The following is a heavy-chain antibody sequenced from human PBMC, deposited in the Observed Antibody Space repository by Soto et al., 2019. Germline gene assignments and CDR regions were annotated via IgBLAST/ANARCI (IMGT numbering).Heavy chain of an antibody. D-gene: IGHD1-7*01. Sequence: PSETLSLTCTVSGGSISSYYWSWIRQPPGKGLEWIGYIYYSGSTNYNPSLKSRVTISVDTSKNQFSLKLSSVTAADTAVYYCARGEGTNWNYVYWGQGTLVTVSS. CDR1: GGSISSYY. CDR3: ARGEGTNWNYVY. V-gene: IGHV4-59*01. J-gene: IGHJ4*02. CDR2: IYYSGST.